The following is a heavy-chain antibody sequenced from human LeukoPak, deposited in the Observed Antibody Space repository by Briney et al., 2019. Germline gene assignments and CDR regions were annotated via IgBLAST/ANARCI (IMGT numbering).Heavy chain of an antibody. J-gene: IGHJ6*03. CDR3: ARRTGYNSYYMDV. Sequence: ASVKVSCKASGYIFMQYGISWVRQAPGQGLEWMAWISTYNGNANYAQKFQGRVTMTTDTSTSTAYMELRSPRSDDTAVYYCARRTGYNSYYMDVWGQGTTVIVSS. D-gene: IGHD3/OR15-3a*01. CDR1: GYIFMQYG. V-gene: IGHV1-18*01. CDR2: ISTYNGNA.